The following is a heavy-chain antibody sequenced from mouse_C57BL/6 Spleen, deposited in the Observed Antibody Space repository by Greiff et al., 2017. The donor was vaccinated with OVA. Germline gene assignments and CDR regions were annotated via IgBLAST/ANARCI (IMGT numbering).Heavy chain of an antibody. CDR3: ARSQGYYGYDNAMDY. V-gene: IGHV1-64*01. J-gene: IGHJ4*01. CDR2: IHPNSGST. D-gene: IGHD2-2*01. Sequence: VQLQQPGAELVKPGASVKLSCKASGYTFTSYWMHWVKQRPGQGLEWIGMIHPNSGSTNYNEKFKSKATLTVDKSSSTAYMQLSSLTSEDSAVYYCARSQGYYGYDNAMDYWGQGTSVTVSS. CDR1: GYTFTSYW.